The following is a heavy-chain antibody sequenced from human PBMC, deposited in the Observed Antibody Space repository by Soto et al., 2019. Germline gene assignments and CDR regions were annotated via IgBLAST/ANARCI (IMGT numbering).Heavy chain of an antibody. D-gene: IGHD5-18*01. CDR2: IYYSGST. Sequence: SETLSLTCTVSGGSISSSSYYWGWIRQPPGKGLEWIGSIYYSGSTYYNPSLKSRVTISVDTSKNQFSLKLSSVTAADTAVYYCARHSRGVDTKIYYFDYWGQGTLVTVSS. CDR3: ARHSRGVDTKIYYFDY. J-gene: IGHJ4*02. CDR1: GGSISSSSYY. V-gene: IGHV4-39*01.